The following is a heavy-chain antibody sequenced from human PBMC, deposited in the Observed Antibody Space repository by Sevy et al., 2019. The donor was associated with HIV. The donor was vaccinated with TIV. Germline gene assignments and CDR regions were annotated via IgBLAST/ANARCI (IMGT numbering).Heavy chain of an antibody. J-gene: IGHJ4*02. CDR3: ATTKDYYDSSGSPFDY. D-gene: IGHD3-22*01. V-gene: IGHV1-24*01. CDR2: FDPEDGET. Sequence: ASVKVSCKVSGYTLTQLSMHWVRQAPGKGLEWMGSFDPEDGETLYAQNFQGRATMTEDTSTDTAYMALSSLRSEDTAIYYCATTKDYYDSSGSPFDYWGQGTLVTVSS. CDR1: GYTLTQLS.